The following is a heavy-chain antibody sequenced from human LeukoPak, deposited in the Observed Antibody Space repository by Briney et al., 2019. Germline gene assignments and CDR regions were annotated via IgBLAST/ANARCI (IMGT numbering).Heavy chain of an antibody. D-gene: IGHD3-16*02. Sequence: SETLSLTCAGYGGSFSGYYWSWIRQPPGKGLEWIGEINHSGSTNYNPSLKSRVTISVDTSKNQFSLKLSSVTAADTAVYYCARAPPRGYDYVWGSYRWYYFDYWGQGTLVTVSS. CDR3: ARAPPRGYDYVWGSYRWYYFDY. V-gene: IGHV4-34*01. CDR2: INHSGST. J-gene: IGHJ4*02. CDR1: GGSFSGYY.